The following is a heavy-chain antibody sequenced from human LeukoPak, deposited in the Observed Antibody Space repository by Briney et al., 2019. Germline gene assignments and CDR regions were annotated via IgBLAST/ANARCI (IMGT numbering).Heavy chain of an antibody. CDR2: IYYSGST. CDR3: ARHVYGSGSYYFDY. V-gene: IGHV4-39*01. CDR1: GGSISSSSYY. J-gene: IGHJ4*02. Sequence: PSETLSLTCTVSGGSISSSSYYWGWIRQPPGKGLEWIGSIYYSGSTYYNPSLKSRVTISVDTSKNQFSLKLSFVTAADTAVYYCARHVYGSGSYYFDYWGQGTLVTVSS. D-gene: IGHD3-10*01.